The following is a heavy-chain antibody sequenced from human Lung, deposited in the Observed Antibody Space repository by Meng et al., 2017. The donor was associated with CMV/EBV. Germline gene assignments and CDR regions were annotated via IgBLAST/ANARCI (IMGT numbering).Heavy chain of an antibody. J-gene: IGHJ4*02. V-gene: IGHV7-4-1*02. CDR1: GYTFTRHA. D-gene: IGHD1-14*01. CDR2: MNTKTGNP. Sequence: QVQLVQSGFELKEPGASVKVSCKASGYTFTRHAINWVRQAPGQGLEWMGWMNTKTGNPTYAQGFTGRFVFSLDTSVSTAYLQISSLKAEDTAMYYCARDDNGAPDYWGQGTLVTVSS. CDR3: ARDDNGAPDY.